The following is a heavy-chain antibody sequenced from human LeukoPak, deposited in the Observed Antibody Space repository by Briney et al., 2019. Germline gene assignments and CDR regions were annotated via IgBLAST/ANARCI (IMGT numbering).Heavy chain of an antibody. J-gene: IGHJ3*02. Sequence: PGGSLRLSCAASGFTFSSYAMSWVRQAPGKGLEWVSAISGSGGSTYYADSVKGRFTISRDNSKNTLYLQMNSLRAEDTAVHYCAKRLWFGELLSDLAFDIWGQGTMVTVSS. CDR1: GFTFSSYA. CDR2: ISGSGGST. D-gene: IGHD3-10*01. CDR3: AKRLWFGELLSDLAFDI. V-gene: IGHV3-23*01.